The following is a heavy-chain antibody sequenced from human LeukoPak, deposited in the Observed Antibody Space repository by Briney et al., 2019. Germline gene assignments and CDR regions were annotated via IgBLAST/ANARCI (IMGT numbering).Heavy chain of an antibody. V-gene: IGHV3-15*01. Sequence: PGRSLRLSCAASGFTFSTYGMHWVRQAPGKGLEWVGRIKSKTDGGTTDYAAPVKGRFTISRDDSKNTLYLQMNSLKTEDTAVYYCTTEYYDFWSGYYTDWGQGTLVTVSS. CDR3: TTEYYDFWSGYYTD. CDR2: IKSKTDGGTT. J-gene: IGHJ4*02. D-gene: IGHD3-3*01. CDR1: GFTFSTYG.